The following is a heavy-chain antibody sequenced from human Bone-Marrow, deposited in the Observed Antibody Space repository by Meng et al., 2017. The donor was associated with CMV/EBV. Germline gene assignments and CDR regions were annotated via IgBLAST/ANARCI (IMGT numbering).Heavy chain of an antibody. CDR1: VFSLSTSGVS. CDR2: IYWKDDK. V-gene: IGHV2-5*01. D-gene: IGHD1-20*01. Sequence: SDPTLVKPTQTLTLICTFSVFSLSTSGVSVGWIRQPTGNALDWLAHIYWKDDKRYSPSLKSKLSINKDTSKRQVVLTMANMYPVDTATYYCTHRSNGNVDYWGQGTLVTVSS. J-gene: IGHJ4*02. CDR3: THRSNGNVDY.